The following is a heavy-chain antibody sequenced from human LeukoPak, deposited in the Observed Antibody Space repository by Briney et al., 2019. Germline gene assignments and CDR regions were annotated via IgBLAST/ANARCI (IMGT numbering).Heavy chain of an antibody. CDR3: ARAPSEIGGYYPEYFRH. J-gene: IGHJ1*01. CDR1: GFSIRNYD. Sequence: GGSLRLSCTASGFSIRNYDMNWVRQSPGKGLEWVATISQSGGTTYYADSVKGRFTISRDNAKNTVSLQMNSLRAEDTGVYYCARAPSEIGGYYPEYFRHWGQGSLVTASS. D-gene: IGHD3-22*01. CDR2: ISQSGGTT. V-gene: IGHV3-23*01.